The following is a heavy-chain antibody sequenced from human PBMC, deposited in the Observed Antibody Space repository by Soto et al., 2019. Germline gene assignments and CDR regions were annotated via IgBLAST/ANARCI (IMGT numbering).Heavy chain of an antibody. Sequence: SETLSLTCAVSGGSISSGDYSWNWIRQPPGKGLEWIGCIYYSGSTYYNPSLKSRVTMSVDTSRNQFSLKLSSVTAADTAVYYCARGGPYCSGGSCYSDAWFDPWGQGTLVTVSS. V-gene: IGHV4-30-2*03. CDR3: ARGGPYCSGGSCYSDAWFDP. J-gene: IGHJ5*02. CDR1: GGSISSGDYS. CDR2: IYYSGST. D-gene: IGHD2-15*01.